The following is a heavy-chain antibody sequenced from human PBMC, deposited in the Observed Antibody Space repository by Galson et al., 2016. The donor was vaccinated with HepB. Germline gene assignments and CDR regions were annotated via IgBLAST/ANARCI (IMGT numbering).Heavy chain of an antibody. CDR1: GYTFTDYW. CDR2: MYPDDSDT. J-gene: IGHJ6*02. Sequence: QSGAEVKKPGESLKISCQGSGYTFTDYWIGWVRQMPGKGLEWMGIMYPDDSDTRYSPSFQGQVTFSADKSTSTAYLQWSSLKASDTAMYYCARRRDGMDVWGQGTMVTVSS. V-gene: IGHV5-51*01. CDR3: ARRRDGMDV.